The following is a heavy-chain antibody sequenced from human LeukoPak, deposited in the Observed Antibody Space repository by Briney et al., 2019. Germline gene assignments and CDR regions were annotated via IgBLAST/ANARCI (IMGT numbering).Heavy chain of an antibody. D-gene: IGHD3-22*01. CDR3: ARRPSGYYTYYFDY. Sequence: GESLKISCKGSGYSFTTYWIGWVRQMPGKGLEWMGIINPGDSDTRYSPSFQGQVTISADKSISTAYLQWSSLKASDTAIYYCARRPSGYYTYYFDYWGQGTLVTVSS. J-gene: IGHJ4*02. V-gene: IGHV5-51*01. CDR1: GYSFTTYW. CDR2: INPGDSDT.